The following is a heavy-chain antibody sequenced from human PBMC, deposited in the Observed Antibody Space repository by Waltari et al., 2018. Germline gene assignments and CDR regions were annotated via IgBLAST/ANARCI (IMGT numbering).Heavy chain of an antibody. V-gene: IGHV4-34*01. CDR1: GGSFSGYY. Sequence: QVQLQQWGAGLLKPSETLSLTCAVYGGSFSGYYWSWIRQPPGKGLEWIGEINHSGSTNYNPSLKSRVTISVDTSKNQFSLKLSSATAADTAVYYCASTYYYDSSGYVHFDYWGQGTLVTVSS. J-gene: IGHJ4*02. CDR2: INHSGST. D-gene: IGHD3-22*01. CDR3: ASTYYYDSSGYVHFDY.